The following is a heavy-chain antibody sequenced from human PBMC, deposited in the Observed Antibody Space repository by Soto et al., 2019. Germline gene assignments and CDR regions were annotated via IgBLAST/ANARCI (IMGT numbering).Heavy chain of an antibody. J-gene: IGHJ6*02. V-gene: IGHV1-58*01. CDR1: GFTFSTSA. D-gene: IGHD3-10*01. CDR2: IVVGSDKT. CDR3: VRGPVPLNYYDGIDV. Sequence: SVKVSCKASGFTFSTSAVQWLRQARGQRPEYIGWIVVGSDKTNYAQKFQERATITRDMSTNTAYMELRSLRFDDTAVYYCVRGPVPLNYYDGIDVWG.